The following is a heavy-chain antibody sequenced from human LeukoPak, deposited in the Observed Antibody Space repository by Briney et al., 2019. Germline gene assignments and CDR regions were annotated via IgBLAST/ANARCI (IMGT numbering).Heavy chain of an antibody. CDR1: GFTFSSYW. CDR2: INSNGSST. J-gene: IGHJ6*03. D-gene: IGHD3-10*01. V-gene: IGHV3-74*01. CDR3: ARDTLLWFGELLQDYYYYMDV. Sequence: PGGSLRLSCAASGFTFSSYWMHWVRQAPGKGLVWVSRINSNGSSTSYAESVKGGFTISRDKAKNTLYLQMNRLRAEDTAVYYCARDTLLWFGELLQDYYYYMDVWGKGTTVTVSS.